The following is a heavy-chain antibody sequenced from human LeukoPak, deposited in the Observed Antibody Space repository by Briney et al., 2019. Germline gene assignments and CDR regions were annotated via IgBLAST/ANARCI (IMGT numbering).Heavy chain of an antibody. J-gene: IGHJ3*02. Sequence: GESLKISCKCSGYSFTSYWIGWVRQMPGKGLDWMGIIYPGDSDTRYSPSFQGQVTISADKSISTAYLQSSSLKASDTAMYYCARLESSGWTGDAFDIWGQGTMVTVSS. CDR2: IYPGDSDT. V-gene: IGHV5-51*01. CDR1: GYSFTSYW. D-gene: IGHD6-19*01. CDR3: ARLESSGWTGDAFDI.